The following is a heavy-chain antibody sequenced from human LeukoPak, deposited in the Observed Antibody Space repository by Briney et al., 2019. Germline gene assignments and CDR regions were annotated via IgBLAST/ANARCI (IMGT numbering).Heavy chain of an antibody. CDR1: GFTFDDYA. D-gene: IGHD3-10*02. J-gene: IGHJ6*04. Sequence: PGGSLRLSCAASGFTFDDYAMHWVRQAPGKGLEWVSLISWAGGSTYYADSVKGRFTISRDNARNSLYLQMNSLRAEDTAVYYCAELGITMIGGVWGKGTTVTISS. V-gene: IGHV3-43D*03. CDR2: ISWAGGST. CDR3: AELGITMIGGV.